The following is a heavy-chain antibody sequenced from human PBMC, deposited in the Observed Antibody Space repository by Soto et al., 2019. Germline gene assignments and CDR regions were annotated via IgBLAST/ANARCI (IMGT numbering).Heavy chain of an antibody. CDR2: IHYSGST. CDR3: TVWGAGHPFDY. CDR1: GVSITSHN. J-gene: IGHJ4*02. D-gene: IGHD2-8*01. V-gene: IGHV4-59*11. Sequence: QVQLQESGPGLVKPSETLSLTCTVSGVSITSHNWTWIRQPPGKGLEWIGNIHYSGSTNYSPSLKGRVIISVDTTENQSSLKLSSVTTAVMAVYYCTVWGAGHPFDYCGQGTLVTVSS.